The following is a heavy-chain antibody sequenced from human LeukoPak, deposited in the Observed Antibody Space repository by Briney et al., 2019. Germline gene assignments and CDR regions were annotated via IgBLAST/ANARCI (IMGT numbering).Heavy chain of an antibody. CDR1: GGSISSYY. Sequence: SSETLSLTCTVSGGSISSYYWSWVRQPPGKGLEWIGYIYYSGSTNYNPSLKSRVTISVDTSKNQFSLKLSSVTAADTAVYYCARAHDFWSGRWFDPWGQGTLVTVSS. D-gene: IGHD3-3*01. CDR2: IYYSGST. V-gene: IGHV4-59*01. J-gene: IGHJ5*02. CDR3: ARAHDFWSGRWFDP.